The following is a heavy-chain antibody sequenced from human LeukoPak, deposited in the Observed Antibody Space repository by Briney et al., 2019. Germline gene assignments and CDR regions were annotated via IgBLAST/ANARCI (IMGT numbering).Heavy chain of an antibody. CDR1: GYTFIDYY. V-gene: IGHV1-2*02. D-gene: IGHD7-27*01. CDR3: ARDFSGAHFDA. Sequence: GASVKVSCKTSGYTFIDYYMYWVRQAPGQGHEWMGWINPTSGGTKSAQKFQGRVTMTRDTSISTAYMELSSLRSDDTAMYYCARDFSGAHFDAWGQGTLVTVSS. J-gene: IGHJ4*02. CDR2: INPTSGGT.